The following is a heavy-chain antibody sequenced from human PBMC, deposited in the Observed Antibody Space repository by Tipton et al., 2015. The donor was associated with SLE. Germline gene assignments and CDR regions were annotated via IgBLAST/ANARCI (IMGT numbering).Heavy chain of an antibody. CDR2: IYYSGST. D-gene: IGHD4-11*01. Sequence: TLSLTCTVSGGSISSYYWSWIRQPPGKGLEWIGYIYYSGSTNYNPSLKSRVTISVDTSKNQFSLKLRSVTAADTAVYYCARWAGPTVNFDYWGQGTLVTVPS. J-gene: IGHJ4*02. V-gene: IGHV4-59*01. CDR3: ARWAGPTVNFDY. CDR1: GGSISSYY.